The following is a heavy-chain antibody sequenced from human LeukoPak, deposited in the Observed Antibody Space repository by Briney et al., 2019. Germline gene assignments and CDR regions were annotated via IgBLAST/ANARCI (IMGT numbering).Heavy chain of an antibody. CDR3: ARDGTTNFDY. D-gene: IGHD4-17*01. V-gene: IGHV4-31*03. J-gene: IGHJ4*02. CDR1: GGSISSGGYY. Sequence: SQTLSLTCTVSGGSISSGGYYWNWIRQHPGKGLEWIGYIYYSGSTYYNPSLKSRVTISVDTSKNQFSLKLSSVTAADTAEYYCARDGTTNFDYWGQGTLVTVSS. CDR2: IYYSGST.